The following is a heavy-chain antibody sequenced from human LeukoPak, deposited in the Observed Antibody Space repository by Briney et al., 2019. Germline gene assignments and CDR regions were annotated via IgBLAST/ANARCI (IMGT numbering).Heavy chain of an antibody. J-gene: IGHJ2*01. V-gene: IGHV4-59*01. CDR3: ARSDYDTSKFDL. CDR2: IYYSGST. CDR1: GDSISSYY. Sequence: SETLSLTCTVSGDSISSYYWSWIRQPPGKGLEWIGYIYYSGSTNYNPSLKSRVTISVDTSKNQFSLKLSSVTAADTAVYYCARSDYDTSKFDLWGRGTLVTDSS. D-gene: IGHD3-22*01.